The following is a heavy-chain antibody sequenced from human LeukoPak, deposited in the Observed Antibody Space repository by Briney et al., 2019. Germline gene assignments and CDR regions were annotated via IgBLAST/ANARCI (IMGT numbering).Heavy chain of an antibody. D-gene: IGHD5-18*01. Sequence: SVKVSCTASGGTFGSYVISWVRQAPGQGLEWMGGIIPIFGTAHYAQKFQGRLTITADESTSTVYMEMSSLRSEDTAMYYCAKEGDTALVTGYFDLWGRGTLVTVSA. CDR2: IIPIFGTA. V-gene: IGHV1-69*13. CDR3: AKEGDTALVTGYFDL. CDR1: GGTFGSYV. J-gene: IGHJ2*01.